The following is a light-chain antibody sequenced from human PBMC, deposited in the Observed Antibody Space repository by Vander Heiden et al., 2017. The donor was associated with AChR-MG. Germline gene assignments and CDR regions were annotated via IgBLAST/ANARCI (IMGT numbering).Light chain of an antibody. Sequence: EIVLTQSPATLSLSPGERATLSCRASQSVPTFLAWYQHKPGQPPRLLISDASNRATGIPARFRGSGSGTDFTLTISTLEPEDFAVYYCQQRDNWPRTFGQGTRVEI. V-gene: IGKV3-11*01. CDR2: DAS. J-gene: IGKJ1*01. CDR1: QSVPTF. CDR3: QQRDNWPRT.